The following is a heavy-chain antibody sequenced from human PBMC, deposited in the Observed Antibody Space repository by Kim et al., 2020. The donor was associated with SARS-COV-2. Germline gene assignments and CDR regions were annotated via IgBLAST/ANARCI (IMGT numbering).Heavy chain of an antibody. Sequence: SLCSACAASGFTFSSYAMSWVRQAPGKGLEWVSSIGSNGGNTYYADSVKGRFTISRDNSRNALYLQMNSLRADDTAVYYCARVLVPRDGMDVWGQGTTVTV. D-gene: IGHD1-26*01. CDR3: ARVLVPRDGMDV. CDR1: GFTFSSYA. V-gene: IGHV3-23*01. CDR2: IGSNGGNT. J-gene: IGHJ6*02.